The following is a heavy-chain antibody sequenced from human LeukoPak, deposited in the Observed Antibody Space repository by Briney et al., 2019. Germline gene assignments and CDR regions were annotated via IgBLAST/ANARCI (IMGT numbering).Heavy chain of an antibody. CDR2: ISSSGSTI. J-gene: IGHJ4*02. D-gene: IGHD3-10*01. CDR1: GFTFSSYE. CDR3: AGLWFGELFVFGY. V-gene: IGHV3-48*03. Sequence: PGGSLRLSCAASGFTFSSYEMNWVRQAPGKGLEWVSYISSSGSTIYYADSVKGRFTISRDNAENSLYLQMNSLRAEDTAVYYCAGLWFGELFVFGYWGQGTLVTVSS.